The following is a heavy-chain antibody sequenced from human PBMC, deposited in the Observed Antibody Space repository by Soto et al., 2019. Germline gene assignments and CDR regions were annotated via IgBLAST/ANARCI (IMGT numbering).Heavy chain of an antibody. CDR2: IYYIGST. D-gene: IGHD2-2*01. Sequence: TSETLSLTCTVSGGSISSYYWSWIRQPPGKGLEWIGYIYYIGSTNYNPSLKSRVTISVDTSKNQFSLKLSSVTAADTAVYYCARGLRRQLLNWFGPWGQGTLVTVS. V-gene: IGHV4-59*01. J-gene: IGHJ5*02. CDR3: ARGLRRQLLNWFGP. CDR1: GGSISSYY.